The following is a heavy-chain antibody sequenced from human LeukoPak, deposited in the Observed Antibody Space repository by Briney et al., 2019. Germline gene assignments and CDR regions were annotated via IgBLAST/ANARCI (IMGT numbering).Heavy chain of an antibody. V-gene: IGHV3-30*03. J-gene: IGHJ5*02. Sequence: PGTSLRLSCAASGLTFNNYVMNWVRQAPGKGLEWVASISYDGTNEYYADSVKGRFTISRDNAKNSLYLQMNSLRAEDTAVYYCARDSVPLWFGEGGKNWFDPWGQGTLVTVSS. CDR3: ARDSVPLWFGEGGKNWFDP. CDR2: ISYDGTNE. D-gene: IGHD3-10*01. CDR1: GLTFNNYV.